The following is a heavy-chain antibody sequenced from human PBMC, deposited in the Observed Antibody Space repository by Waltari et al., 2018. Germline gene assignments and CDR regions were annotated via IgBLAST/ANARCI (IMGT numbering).Heavy chain of an antibody. V-gene: IGHV3-74*01. CDR3: ARDGSSRDYYDSSGPYLG. J-gene: IGHJ4*02. D-gene: IGHD3-22*01. Sequence: EVQLVESGGGLVPPGGSLRLSCAASGFTFSSYWLPWVRHAPGHGLGWVPRINSDGSSTSYADSVKGRFTISRDNAKNTLYLQMNSLRAEDTAVYYCARDGSSRDYYDSSGPYLGWGQGTLVTVSS. CDR1: GFTFSSYW. CDR2: INSDGSST.